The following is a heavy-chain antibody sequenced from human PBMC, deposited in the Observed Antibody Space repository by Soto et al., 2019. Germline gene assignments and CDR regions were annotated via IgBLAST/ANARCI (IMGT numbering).Heavy chain of an antibody. CDR1: GGPFSNYY. CDR2: INHNGST. D-gene: IGHD6-19*01. J-gene: IGHJ6*02. V-gene: IGHV4-34*01. CDR3: GRGRGYSNAWGSYYSGMDV. Sequence: QVQLQQWGAGLLKPSETLSLTCAIYGGPFSNYYWNWIRQPPGKGLEWMGKINHNGSTNYSPSLKSRLTISVDTSKNQFSLKLISVTAADTAVYFCGRGRGYSNAWGSYYSGMDVWGQGTTVTVSS.